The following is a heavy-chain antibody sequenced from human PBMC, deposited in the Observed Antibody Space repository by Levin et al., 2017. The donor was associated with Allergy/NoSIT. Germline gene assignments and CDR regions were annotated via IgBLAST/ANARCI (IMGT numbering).Heavy chain of an antibody. CDR2: IGPSGAPI. Sequence: GESLKISCEASTFNFRDYWMSWIRQAPGKGLEWVAYIGPSGAPISYSDPVKGRFTISRDNAKNSLYLQMNSLRDEDTAMYFCGRGAKELELTVSADYWGQGTQVTVSS. V-gene: IGHV3-11*01. D-gene: IGHD4-17*01. J-gene: IGHJ4*02. CDR3: GRGAKELELTVSADY. CDR1: TFNFRDYW.